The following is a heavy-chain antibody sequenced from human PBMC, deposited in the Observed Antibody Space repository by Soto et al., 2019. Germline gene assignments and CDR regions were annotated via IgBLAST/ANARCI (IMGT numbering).Heavy chain of an antibody. CDR2: IWYDGSNK. CDR3: ARDLLIASAGLIDK. J-gene: IGHJ4*02. D-gene: IGHD6-13*01. CDR1: GFTFSSYG. V-gene: IGHV3-33*01. Sequence: QVQLVEAGGGVVQPGRSLRLSCAASGFTFSSYGMHWVRQAPGKGLEWVAVIWYDGSNKYYADSVKGRFTISRDNSKNTLYLQMNSLRAEDTAVYYCARDLLIASAGLIDKWGQGTLVTVSS.